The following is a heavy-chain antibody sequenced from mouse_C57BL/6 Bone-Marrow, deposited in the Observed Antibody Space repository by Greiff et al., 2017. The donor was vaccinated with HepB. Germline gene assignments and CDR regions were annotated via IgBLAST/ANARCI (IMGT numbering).Heavy chain of an antibody. V-gene: IGHV1-59*01. Sequence: QVQLQQSGAELVRPGTSVKLSCKASGYTFTSYWMHWVKQRPGQGLEWIGVIDPSDSYTNYNQKFKGKATLTVDTSSSTAYMQLSSLTSEDSAVYYCARIHFDYWGQGTTLTVSS. CDR2: IDPSDSYT. J-gene: IGHJ2*01. CDR3: ARIHFDY. CDR1: GYTFTSYW.